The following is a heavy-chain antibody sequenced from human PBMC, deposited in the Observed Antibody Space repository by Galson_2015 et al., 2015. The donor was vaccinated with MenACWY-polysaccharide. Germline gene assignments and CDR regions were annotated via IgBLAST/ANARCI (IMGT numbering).Heavy chain of an antibody. CDR3: AKGYSAYD. Sequence: SRIKSDGSSTNYADSVKGRFTISRGNAKNTLYLQMNSLRAEDTALYYCAKGYSAYDWGQGTLVTVSA. J-gene: IGHJ4*02. V-gene: IGHV3-74*01. CDR2: IKSDGSST. D-gene: IGHD5-12*01.